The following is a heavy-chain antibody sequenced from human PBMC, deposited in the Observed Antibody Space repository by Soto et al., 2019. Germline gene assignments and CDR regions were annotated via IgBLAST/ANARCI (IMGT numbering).Heavy chain of an antibody. D-gene: IGHD4-17*01. CDR1: GGSISSSSYY. V-gene: IGHV4-39*01. CDR2: IYYSGST. J-gene: IGHJ6*03. CDR3: ARAVTTYYYYYYMDV. Sequence: SETLSLTCTFSGGSISSSSYYLGWIRQPPGKGLEWIGSIYYSGSTYYNPSLKSRVTISVDTSKNQFSLKLSSVTAADTAVYYCARAVTTYYYYYYMDVWGKGTTVTVSS.